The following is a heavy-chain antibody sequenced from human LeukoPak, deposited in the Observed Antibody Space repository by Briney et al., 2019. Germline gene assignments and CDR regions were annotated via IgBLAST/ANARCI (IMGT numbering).Heavy chain of an antibody. V-gene: IGHV4-59*01. CDR2: IYYSGST. Sequence: KPSETLSLTCTVSGGSISSYYWSWIRQPPGKGLEWIGYIYYSGSTNYNPSLKSRVTISVDTSKNQFSLKLSSVTAADTAVYYCARVLYSSSWLPGYYYGMDVWGQGTTVTVSS. CDR3: ARVLYSSSWLPGYYYGMDV. CDR1: GGSISSYY. D-gene: IGHD6-13*01. J-gene: IGHJ6*02.